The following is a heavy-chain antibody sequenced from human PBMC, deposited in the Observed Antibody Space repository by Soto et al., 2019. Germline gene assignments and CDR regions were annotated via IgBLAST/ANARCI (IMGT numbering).Heavy chain of an antibody. J-gene: IGHJ2*01. CDR2: ISGSGGST. V-gene: IGHV3-23*01. D-gene: IGHD4-17*01. CDR1: GFTFSSYA. CDR3: AKEEEYGDYWYFDP. Sequence: GGSLRLSCAASGFTFSSYAMSWVRQAPGKGLEWVSAISGSGGSTYYADSVKGRLPTSRDNSKNTLYLQMNSPRAEDPAVYYCAKEEEYGDYWYFDPWGRGTLVTVSS.